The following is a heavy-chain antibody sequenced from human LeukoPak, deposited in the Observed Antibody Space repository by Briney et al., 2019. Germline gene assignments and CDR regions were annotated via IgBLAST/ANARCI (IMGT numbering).Heavy chain of an antibody. J-gene: IGHJ6*03. V-gene: IGHV4-59*01. CDR3: ARAIVVVPAAIGFDLDYMDV. Sequence: PSETLSLTCTVSGGSISSYYWSWLRQPPGKGLEWIGYIYYSGSTNYNPSLKSRVTISVDTSKNQFSLKLSSVTAADTAVYYCARAIVVVPAAIGFDLDYMDVWGKGTTVTVSS. CDR1: GGSISSYY. D-gene: IGHD2-2*01. CDR2: IYYSGST.